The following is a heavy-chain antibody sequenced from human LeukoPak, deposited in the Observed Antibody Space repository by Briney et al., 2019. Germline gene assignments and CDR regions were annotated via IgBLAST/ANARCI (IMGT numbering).Heavy chain of an antibody. D-gene: IGHD2-15*01. Sequence: GGSLRLSCAASGFTFSTYGMHWVGQAPGKGLEWVAVISYDGSNKYYADSVKGRFTISRDNSKNTLYLQMNSLRAEDTAVYYCARGPGRLPQALGYCSGGSCYFDYWGQGTLVTVSS. CDR1: GFTFSTYG. V-gene: IGHV3-30*19. J-gene: IGHJ4*02. CDR3: ARGPGRLPQALGYCSGGSCYFDY. CDR2: ISYDGSNK.